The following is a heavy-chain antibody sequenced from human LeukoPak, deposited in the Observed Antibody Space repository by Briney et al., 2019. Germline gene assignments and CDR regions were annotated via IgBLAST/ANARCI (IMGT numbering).Heavy chain of an antibody. J-gene: IGHJ4*02. D-gene: IGHD2-2*01. CDR3: VRQGTITYAYFDS. V-gene: IGHV4-59*08. CDR2: VFYEGNT. Sequence: SETLSLTCTVSGGSLTGYFWSWIRQPPGKGLEWVGYVFYEGNTNHNPSLKSRVTTSVDTSKNQFSLRLNSVTAADTAVYYCVRQGTITYAYFDSWGQGVPVTVSS. CDR1: GGSLTGYF.